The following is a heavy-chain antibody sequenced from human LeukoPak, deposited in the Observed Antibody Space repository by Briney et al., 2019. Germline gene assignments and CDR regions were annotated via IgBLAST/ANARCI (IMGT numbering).Heavy chain of an antibody. D-gene: IGHD3-16*02. CDR3: AKRGTYPMYYFDY. Sequence: GSLGLSCAASGFPFSAYAMSWVRPAPGKGLEWVSTIGASGNTYYADSVKGRFTISRDNSKNTLSLQMNSLRVEDTAVYYCAKRGTYPMYYFDYWGQGTLVSVSS. CDR1: GFPFSAYA. J-gene: IGHJ4*02. CDR2: IGASGNT. V-gene: IGHV3-23*01.